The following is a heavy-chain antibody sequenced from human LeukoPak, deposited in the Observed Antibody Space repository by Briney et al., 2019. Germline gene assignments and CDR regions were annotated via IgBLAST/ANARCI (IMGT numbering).Heavy chain of an antibody. V-gene: IGHV4-4*02. J-gene: IGHJ4*02. CDR2: MYLSGTT. CDR1: GDSINSLDL. CDR3: ARAEKGSNALDY. D-gene: IGHD4-23*01. Sequence: PSGTLSLTCTVSGDSINSLDLWSWVRQPPGKGLEWIGEMYLSGTTHSNPSVKSRVTISIDKSKNQFFLNLSSVTAADTAVYYCARAEKGSNALDYWGQGTLVTVSS.